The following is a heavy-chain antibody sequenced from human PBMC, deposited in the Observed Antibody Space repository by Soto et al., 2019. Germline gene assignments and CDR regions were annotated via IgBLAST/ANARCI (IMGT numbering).Heavy chain of an antibody. V-gene: IGHV4-39*01. CDR3: VRHAQCIIRAY. CDR1: GASISSYNY. J-gene: IGHJ4*02. Sequence: SETLSLTCNVSGASISSYNYWGWFRQPPGKGLEWIGSIIYSGNSMYNPSLQRRLHLFFDTSKNQFSLKLSSVTAADTAVYYCVRHAQCIIRAYCGKRSLVTVS. D-gene: IGHD6-19*01. CDR2: IIYSGNS.